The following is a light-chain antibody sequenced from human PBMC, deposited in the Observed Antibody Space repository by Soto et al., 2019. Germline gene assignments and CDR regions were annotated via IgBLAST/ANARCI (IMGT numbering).Light chain of an antibody. V-gene: IGKV3-15*01. J-gene: IGKJ1*01. CDR3: QQYVTSPWA. CDR2: RAS. CDR1: QNIYSN. Sequence: MTQCPASLSVSKGERATLSRGASQNIYSNIAWYQQRPGQAPRLLIYRASTRATGVPARFSGSGSGTDFTLTISRLEPEDFAVYYCQQYVTSPWAFGQGSNVAIK.